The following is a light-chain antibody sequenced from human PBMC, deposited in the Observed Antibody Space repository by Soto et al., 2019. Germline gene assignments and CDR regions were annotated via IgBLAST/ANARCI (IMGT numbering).Light chain of an antibody. J-gene: IGLJ1*01. CDR3: SSYTSSSPYV. V-gene: IGLV2-14*01. CDR2: DVS. Sequence: QSVLTQLASVYGSPGQSITISCTGTSSDVGGYNYVSWYQQHPGKAPKLMIYDVSNRPSGVSNRFSGSKSGNTASLTISGLQAEDEADYYCSSYTSSSPYVFGTGTKVTVL. CDR1: SSDVGGYNY.